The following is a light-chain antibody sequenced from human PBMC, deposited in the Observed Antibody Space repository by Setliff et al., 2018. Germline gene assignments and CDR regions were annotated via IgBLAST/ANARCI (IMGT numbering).Light chain of an antibody. CDR1: SSDVGGYNY. CDR3: SSYTSSSTFV. V-gene: IGLV2-14*01. J-gene: IGLJ1*01. CDR2: DVG. Sequence: QSVLTQPASVSGSPGQSITISCTGTSSDVGGYNYVSWYQQHPGKAPKLMIYDVGKRPSGVSNRFSGSKSGNTASLTISGLQAEDEADYYCSSYTSSSTFVFGTGTKGTVL.